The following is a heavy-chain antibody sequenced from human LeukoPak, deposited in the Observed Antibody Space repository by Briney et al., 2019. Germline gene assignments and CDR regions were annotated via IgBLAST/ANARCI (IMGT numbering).Heavy chain of an antibody. Sequence: TGGSLRLSCAASGFTFSDYYMSWIRQAPGKGLEWVSYISSSSSYTNYADSVKGRFTISRDNAKNSLYLQMNSPRAEDTAVYYCARDPYDYDILTGYPNWGQGTLVTVSS. CDR2: ISSSSSYT. CDR1: GFTFSDYY. J-gene: IGHJ4*02. CDR3: ARDPYDYDILTGYPN. D-gene: IGHD3-9*01. V-gene: IGHV3-11*05.